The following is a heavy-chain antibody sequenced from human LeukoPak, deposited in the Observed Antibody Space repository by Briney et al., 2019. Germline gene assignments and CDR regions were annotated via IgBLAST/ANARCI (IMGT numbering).Heavy chain of an antibody. V-gene: IGHV4-34*01. CDR1: GGSFSGYY. D-gene: IGHD3-3*01. J-gene: IGHJ4*02. CDR2: INHSGST. Sequence: PSETLSLTCAVYGGSFSGYYWSWIRQPPGKGLEWIGEINHSGSTNYNPSLKSRVTISVDTSKNQFSLKLSSVTAADTAVYYCARGALITIFGVVIMGAQGPYLDYWGQGTLVTVSS. CDR3: ARGALITIFGVVIMGAQGPYLDY.